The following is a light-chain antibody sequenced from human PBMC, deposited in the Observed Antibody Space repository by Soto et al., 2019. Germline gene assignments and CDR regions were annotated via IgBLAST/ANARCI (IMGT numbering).Light chain of an antibody. CDR1: SSDVGGYNY. Sequence: QSVLTQPPSASGSPGQSVTISCTGTSSDVGGYNYVSWYQQHPGKAPKVMMYEISKRPSGVPDRFSGSKSGNTASLTVSGLQAEDEADYYCSSYAGSNNWVFGGGTKLTVL. J-gene: IGLJ3*02. V-gene: IGLV2-8*01. CDR3: SSYAGSNNWV. CDR2: EIS.